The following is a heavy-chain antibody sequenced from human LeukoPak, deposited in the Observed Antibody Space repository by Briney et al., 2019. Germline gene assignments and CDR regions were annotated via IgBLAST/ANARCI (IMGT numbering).Heavy chain of an antibody. D-gene: IGHD1-26*01. Sequence: PSETLSLTCTVSGGSISSYYWSWIRQPPGKGLEWIGYIYYSGSTNYNPSLKSRVTISVDTSKNQFSLKLSSVTAADTAVYYCARQRGSYEDYWGQGTLVTVSS. CDR3: ARQRGSYEDY. CDR1: GGSISSYY. V-gene: IGHV4-59*08. CDR2: IYYSGST. J-gene: IGHJ4*02.